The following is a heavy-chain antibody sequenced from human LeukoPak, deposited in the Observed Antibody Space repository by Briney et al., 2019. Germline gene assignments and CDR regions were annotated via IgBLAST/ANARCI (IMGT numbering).Heavy chain of an antibody. CDR3: ARMQRTAPGRGYYYYTMDV. V-gene: IGHV2-70*01. CDR1: GFSLSTSGMC. J-gene: IGHJ6*02. CDR2: IDGDDDK. D-gene: IGHD6-13*01. Sequence: ESGPALVKPTQTLTLTCTFSGFSLSTSGMCVNWIRQPPGKPLEWLAPIDGDDDKYYNTSLKTRLTISKDTSKNQVVLTMTNMDPVDTATYYCARMQRTAPGRGYYYYTMDVWGQGTTVTVSS.